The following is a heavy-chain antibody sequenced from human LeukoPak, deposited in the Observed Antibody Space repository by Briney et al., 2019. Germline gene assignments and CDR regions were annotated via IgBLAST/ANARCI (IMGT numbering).Heavy chain of an antibody. CDR2: IRYDGSNK. V-gene: IGHV3-30*02. Sequence: GGSLRLSCAASGFTFSSYGMHWVRQAPGKGLEWVAFIRYDGSNKYYADSVKGRFTISRDNSKNTLYLQMNSLRAEDTAVYYCAREDSSHWYSAFDVWGQGTMVTVSS. CDR3: AREDSSHWYSAFDV. D-gene: IGHD6-19*01. CDR1: GFTFSSYG. J-gene: IGHJ3*01.